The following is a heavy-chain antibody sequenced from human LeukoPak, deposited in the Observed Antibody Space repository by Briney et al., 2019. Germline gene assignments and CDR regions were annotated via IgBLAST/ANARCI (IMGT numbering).Heavy chain of an antibody. D-gene: IGHD2/OR15-2a*01. CDR3: ARGGIRHGFDI. CDR1: GFTFSSYW. Sequence: GGSLRLSCAASGFTFSSYWVRWVRQAPGKGPEWVANIKQDGSEKYYVDSVKGRFTISRDNAKNSLYLQMNSLRAEDTAVYYCARGGIRHGFDIWGQGTMVTVSS. V-gene: IGHV3-7*01. CDR2: IKQDGSEK. J-gene: IGHJ3*02.